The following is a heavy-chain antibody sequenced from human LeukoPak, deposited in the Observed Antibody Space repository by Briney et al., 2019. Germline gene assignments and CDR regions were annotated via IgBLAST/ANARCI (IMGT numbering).Heavy chain of an antibody. D-gene: IGHD2-15*01. V-gene: IGHV3-23*01. J-gene: IGHJ4*02. CDR1: GFSFSSYA. Sequence: GGSLRLSCAASGFSFSSYAMSWVRQAPGKGLEWVSAISGSGGKNTYYADSVKGRFTISRDNSKNTMYLQMNSLRAEDTAVYYYAKLYRYCSGGSCYGGYSDYWGQGTLVTVSS. CDR2: ISGSGGKNT. CDR3: AKLYRYCSGGSCYGGYSDY.